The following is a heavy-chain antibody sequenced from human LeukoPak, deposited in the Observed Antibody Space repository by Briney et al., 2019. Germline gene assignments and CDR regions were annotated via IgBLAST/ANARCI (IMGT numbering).Heavy chain of an antibody. CDR2: ISRSSSHI. J-gene: IGHJ4*02. Sequence: PGGSLRLSCAASGFTFSSYSMNWVRQAPGKGLEWVSSISRSSSHIYYADSVKGRFTISRDNAKNLLYLQMNSLRAEDTAVYYCARDNDSSGYYYFDYWGQGTLVTVSS. V-gene: IGHV3-21*01. CDR1: GFTFSSYS. D-gene: IGHD3-22*01. CDR3: ARDNDSSGYYYFDY.